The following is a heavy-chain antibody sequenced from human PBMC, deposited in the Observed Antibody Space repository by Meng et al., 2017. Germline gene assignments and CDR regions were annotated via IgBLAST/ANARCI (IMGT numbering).Heavy chain of an antibody. CDR1: GGSIRRSNW. D-gene: IGHD3-10*01. V-gene: IGHV4-4*02. CDR2: IYHSGST. J-gene: IGHJ4*02. Sequence: ASGPGLVTPSGTLTPTSPRSGGSIRRSNWWSWVRQPPGTGLELIWEIYHSGSTIYNPSLKSRVTISLDKSKNQFSLKLSSVTAADTAVYFCARMSVLLWFWELFLNWCQGTLVTVSS. CDR3: ARMSVLLWFWELFLN.